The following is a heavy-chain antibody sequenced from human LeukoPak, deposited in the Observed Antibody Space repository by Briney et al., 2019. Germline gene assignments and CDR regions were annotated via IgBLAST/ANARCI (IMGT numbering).Heavy chain of an antibody. Sequence: GGSLRLSCAASGFTFSSYWMSWVRQAPGKGLEWVGNIKQDGSEKYYVDSVKGRFTISRDNAKNSLYLQMNSLRAEDTAVYYCAGGRGLKAYYFDYWGQGTLVTVSS. V-gene: IGHV3-7*01. J-gene: IGHJ4*02. CDR1: GFTFSSYW. D-gene: IGHD3-10*01. CDR2: IKQDGSEK. CDR3: AGGRGLKAYYFDY.